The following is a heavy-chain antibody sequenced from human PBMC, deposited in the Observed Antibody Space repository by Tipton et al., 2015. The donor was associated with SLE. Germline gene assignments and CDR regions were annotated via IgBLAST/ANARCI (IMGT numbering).Heavy chain of an antibody. J-gene: IGHJ1*01. CDR3: ASPEGYSAYFQH. CDR1: GFTFSSYA. Sequence: SLRLSCSASGFTFSSYAMHWVRQAPGKGLEYVSAISSNGGSTYYADSVKGRFTISRDNAKNSLYLQMNSLRAEDTAVYYCASPEGYSAYFQHWGQGTLVTVSS. V-gene: IGHV3-64*04. D-gene: IGHD2-21*01. CDR2: ISSNGGST.